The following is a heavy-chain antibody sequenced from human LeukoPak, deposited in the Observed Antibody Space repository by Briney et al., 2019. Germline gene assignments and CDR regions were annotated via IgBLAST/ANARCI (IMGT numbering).Heavy chain of an antibody. D-gene: IGHD3-3*01. Sequence: SETRSLTCSVSGGSMSNYYWSWIRQTPGKGLEWIGGIYSNGRTHDNPSLKSRVTMSIDTSENQFSLRLNSVTAADTAVYYCARHKTKISGVACFDLWGQGTPVIVSS. J-gene: IGHJ4*01. CDR1: GGSMSNYY. CDR2: IYSNGRT. V-gene: IGHV4-4*09. CDR3: ARHKTKISGVACFDL.